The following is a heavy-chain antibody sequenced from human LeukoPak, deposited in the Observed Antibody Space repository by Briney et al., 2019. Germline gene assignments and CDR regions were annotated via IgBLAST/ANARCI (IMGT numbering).Heavy chain of an antibody. D-gene: IGHD2-2*01. CDR2: INTDTGNP. CDR3: ARTLFGDQYQLLHNWFDH. Sequence: ASVKVSCKASGYTFTNYAMNWVRQAPGQGLEWMGWINTDTGNPTYAQGFTRRLVFSLDTSASTAYLQISSLKAEDTAVYYCARTLFGDQYQLLHNWFDHWGQGTLVTVSS. CDR1: GYTFTNYA. V-gene: IGHV7-4-1*02. J-gene: IGHJ5*02.